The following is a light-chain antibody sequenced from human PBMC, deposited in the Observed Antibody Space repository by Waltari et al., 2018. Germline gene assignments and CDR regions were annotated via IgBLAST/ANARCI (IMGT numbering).Light chain of an antibody. Sequence: ESILTQSPGTLPLSPGERATLSCRATQTISSTYLAWYQQKPGQAPRLLIYCASIRATGVPDRFSGSGSGADFTLTISRLEPEDFAVYYCQQYASVPLTFGPGTKVDI. J-gene: IGKJ3*01. CDR3: QQYASVPLT. CDR1: QTISSTY. V-gene: IGKV3-20*01. CDR2: CAS.